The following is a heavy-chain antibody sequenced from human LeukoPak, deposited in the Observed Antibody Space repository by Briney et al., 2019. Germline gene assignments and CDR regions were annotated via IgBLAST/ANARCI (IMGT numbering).Heavy chain of an antibody. J-gene: IGHJ4*02. V-gene: IGHV3-21*01. CDR2: ISSSSSYI. CDR1: GFTFSSYS. CDR3: ARDLMGATTFDY. D-gene: IGHD1-26*01. Sequence: PGGSLRLSCAASGFTFSSYSMNWVRQAPGKGLEWVSSISSSSSYIYYADSVKGRFTISRDNAKNSLYLQMNSLRAEDTAVYYCARDLMGATTFDYWGQGTLVTVSS.